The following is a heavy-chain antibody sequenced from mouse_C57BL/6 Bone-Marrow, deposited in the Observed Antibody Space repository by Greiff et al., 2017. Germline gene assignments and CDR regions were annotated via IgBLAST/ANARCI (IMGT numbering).Heavy chain of an antibody. Sequence: VQLQESGAELARPGASVKLSCKASGYTFTSYGISWVKQRTGQGLEWIGEIYPRSGNTYYNEKFKGKATLTADKSSSTAYMELRSLTSEDSAVYFCARRGCYAYYLDYWGQGTTLTVAS. D-gene: IGHD6-5*01. V-gene: IGHV1-81*01. CDR1: GYTFTSYG. CDR3: ARRGCYAYYLDY. CDR2: IYPRSGNT. J-gene: IGHJ2*01.